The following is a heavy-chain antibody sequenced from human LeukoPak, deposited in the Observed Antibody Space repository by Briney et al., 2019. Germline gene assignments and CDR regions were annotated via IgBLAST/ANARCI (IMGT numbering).Heavy chain of an antibody. D-gene: IGHD3-3*01. Sequence: SETLSLTCAVYGGSLSGYYWSWIRQPPGKGLEWIGEINHSGSTNYNPSLKSRVTISVDTSKNQFSLKLSSVTAADTAVYYCARVGYLYYDFWSGYYHTAYFDYWGQGTLVTVSS. CDR3: ARVGYLYYDFWSGYYHTAYFDY. CDR2: INHSGST. V-gene: IGHV4-34*01. J-gene: IGHJ4*02. CDR1: GGSLSGYY.